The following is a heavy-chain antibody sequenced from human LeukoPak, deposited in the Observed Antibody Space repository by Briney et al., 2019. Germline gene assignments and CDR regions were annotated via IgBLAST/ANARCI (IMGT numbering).Heavy chain of an antibody. CDR3: ARAGYASGNYCTNFIS. D-gene: IGHD2-8*01. CDR2: IYYGGST. V-gene: IGHV4-39*01. J-gene: IGHJ4*02. CDR1: GGPISSSYY. Sequence: PSETLSLTCIVSGGPISSSYYWGWTRQPPGKGLEWIGSIYYGGSTYYNPSLESRVSISVDTSKNQFSLELRSVTAADTATYFCARAGYASGNYCTNFISWGQGSLVTVSS.